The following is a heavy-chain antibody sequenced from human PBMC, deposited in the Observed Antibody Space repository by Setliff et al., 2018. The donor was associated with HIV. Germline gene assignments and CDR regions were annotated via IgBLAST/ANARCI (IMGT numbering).Heavy chain of an antibody. J-gene: IGHJ4*02. CDR1: GFSFRDSA. V-gene: IGHV3-33*01. CDR3: ARDPPKRGWTLES. CDR2: IWYDAIKK. D-gene: IGHD6-19*01. Sequence: GGSLRLSCAPSGFSFRDSAMHWVRQAPGKGLEWVGYIWYDAIKKYYADSVKGRFTITRDNSKDTVYLQMTSLRAEDTAVYYCARDPPKRGWTLESWGQGTLVTVSS.